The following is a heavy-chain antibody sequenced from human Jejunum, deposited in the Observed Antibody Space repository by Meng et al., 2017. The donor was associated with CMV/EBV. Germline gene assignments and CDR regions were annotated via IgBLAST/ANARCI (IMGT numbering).Heavy chain of an antibody. Sequence: KASSSTSSDCVRDCARQDPEQRLERMGWINTNTDTKHYAQNFQGTITKSRDTSIRPVYRELTQLRADYTGVYYCATDRDSSGWYIFDHWGHGSLVTVSS. D-gene: IGHD6-19*01. J-gene: IGHJ5*02. CDR3: ATDRDSSGWYIFDH. CDR1: SSTSSDCV. CDR2: INTNTDTK. V-gene: IGHV1-2*02.